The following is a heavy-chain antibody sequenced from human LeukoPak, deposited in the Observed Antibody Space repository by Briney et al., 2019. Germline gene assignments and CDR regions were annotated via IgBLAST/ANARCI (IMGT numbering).Heavy chain of an antibody. CDR3: AIQNYYDSSGYQFDY. Sequence: ASVKVSCKASGYTFTGYYMHWVRQAPGQGLEWMGWINPNSGGTNYAQKFQGRVTMTRDTSISTAYMELSRLRSDDTAVYYCAIQNYYDSSGYQFDYWGQGTLVTVSS. D-gene: IGHD3-22*01. CDR2: INPNSGGT. CDR1: GYTFTGYY. V-gene: IGHV1-2*02. J-gene: IGHJ4*02.